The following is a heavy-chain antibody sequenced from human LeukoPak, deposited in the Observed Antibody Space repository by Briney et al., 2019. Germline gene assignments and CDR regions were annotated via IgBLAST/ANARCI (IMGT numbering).Heavy chain of an antibody. CDR3: ARGHALLWFGELYNWFAP. Sequence: ASVKVSCKASGYTFTSYDINWVRQATGQGLEWMGWMNPNSGNTGYAQKFQGRVTMTRNTSISTAYMELSSLRSEDTAVYYCARGHALLWFGELYNWFAPWGQGTLVTVSS. CDR2: MNPNSGNT. V-gene: IGHV1-8*01. CDR1: GYTFTSYD. J-gene: IGHJ5*02. D-gene: IGHD3-10*01.